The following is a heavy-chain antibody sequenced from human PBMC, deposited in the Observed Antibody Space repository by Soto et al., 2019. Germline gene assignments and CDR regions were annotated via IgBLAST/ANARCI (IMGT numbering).Heavy chain of an antibody. Sequence: PGGSLRLSCAASGFTVSSNYMSWVRQAPGKGLEWVGRIKSKSAGGTTEYDAPVKDRFTISRDDSKNTLYLQMNSLKIEDTAVYYCARGHRSSGYYPNWFDPWGQGTLVTVSS. J-gene: IGHJ5*02. D-gene: IGHD3-22*01. CDR3: ARGHRSSGYYPNWFDP. V-gene: IGHV3-15*01. CDR2: IKSKSAGGTT. CDR1: GFTVSSNY.